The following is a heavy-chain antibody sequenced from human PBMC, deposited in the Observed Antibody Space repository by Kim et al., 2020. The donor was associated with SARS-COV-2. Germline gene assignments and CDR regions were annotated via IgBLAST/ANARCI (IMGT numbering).Heavy chain of an antibody. D-gene: IGHD3-10*01. V-gene: IGHV4-34*01. CDR1: GGSFSGYY. CDR3: ARATYLRITMVRGEIGAFDI. CDR2: INHSGST. J-gene: IGHJ3*02. Sequence: SETLSLTCAVYGGSFSGYYWSWIRQPPGKGLEWIGEINHSGSTNYNPSLKSRVTISVDTSKNQFSLKLSSVTAADTAVYYCARATYLRITMVRGEIGAFDIWGQGTMVTVSS.